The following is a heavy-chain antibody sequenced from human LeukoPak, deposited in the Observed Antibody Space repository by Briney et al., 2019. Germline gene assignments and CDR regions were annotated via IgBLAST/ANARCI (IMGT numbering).Heavy chain of an antibody. D-gene: IGHD1-26*01. CDR1: GFTFSSYW. CDR2: IKQDGSEE. J-gene: IGHJ4*02. Sequence: PGGSLRLSCAASGFTFSSYWMSWVRQAPGEGLEWVANIKQDGSEEYYVDSVKGRFTISRDNAKNSLYLQMNSLRAEATAVYYCARDYIVGATYYFDYWGQGTLVTVSS. V-gene: IGHV3-7*01. CDR3: ARDYIVGATYYFDY.